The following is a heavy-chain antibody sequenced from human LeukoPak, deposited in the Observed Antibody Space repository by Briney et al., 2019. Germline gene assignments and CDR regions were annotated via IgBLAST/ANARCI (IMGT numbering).Heavy chain of an antibody. V-gene: IGHV4-31*03. Sequence: PSETLSLTCTVSGGSISSGGYYWSWIRQHPGKGLEWIGYIYYSGSTYYNPSLKSRVTISVDTSKNQFSLKLSSVTAADTAVYYCARGESFYFDIWGQGTMVTVSS. CDR1: GGSISSGGYY. J-gene: IGHJ3*02. CDR2: IYYSGST. CDR3: ARGESFYFDI.